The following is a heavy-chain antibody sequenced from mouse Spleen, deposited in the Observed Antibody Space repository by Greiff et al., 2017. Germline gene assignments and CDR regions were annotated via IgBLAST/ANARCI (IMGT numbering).Heavy chain of an antibody. Sequence: EVQLVESGGGLVKPGGSLKLSCAASGFTFSDYGMHWVRQAPEKGLEWVAYISSGSSTIYYADTVKGRFTISRDNAKNTLFLQMTSLRSEDTAMYYCARRYYGNYDAMDYWGQGTSVTVSS. CDR2: ISSGSSTI. CDR3: ARRYYGNYDAMDY. J-gene: IGHJ4*01. D-gene: IGHD2-1*01. CDR1: GFTFSDYG. V-gene: IGHV5-17*01.